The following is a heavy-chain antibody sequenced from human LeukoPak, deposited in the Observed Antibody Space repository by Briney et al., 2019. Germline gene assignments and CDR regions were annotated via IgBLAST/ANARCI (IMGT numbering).Heavy chain of an antibody. CDR1: GIIFSTYA. V-gene: IGHV3-48*04. CDR3: ARDYYDSSGYQGY. Sequence: GESLKISCAASGIIFSTYAMNWVRQAPGKGLEWVSYISSSSSTIYYADSVKGRFTISRDNAKNSLYLQMNSLRAEDTAVYYWARDYYDSSGYQGYWGQGTLVTVSS. CDR2: ISSSSSTI. J-gene: IGHJ4*02. D-gene: IGHD3-22*01.